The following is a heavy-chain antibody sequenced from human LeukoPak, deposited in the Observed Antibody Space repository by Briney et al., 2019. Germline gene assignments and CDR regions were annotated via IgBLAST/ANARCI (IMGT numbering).Heavy chain of an antibody. D-gene: IGHD2-2*01. CDR3: AKSPGYCSSTSCYGSFDY. CDR2: ISGSGGST. CDR1: GFTFSSYA. Sequence: GGSLRLSCAAPGFTFSSYAMSWVRQAPGKGLEWVSAISGSGGSTYYADSVKGRFTISRGNSKNTLYLQMNSLRAEDTAVYYCAKSPGYCSSTSCYGSFDYWGQGTLVTVSS. J-gene: IGHJ4*02. V-gene: IGHV3-23*01.